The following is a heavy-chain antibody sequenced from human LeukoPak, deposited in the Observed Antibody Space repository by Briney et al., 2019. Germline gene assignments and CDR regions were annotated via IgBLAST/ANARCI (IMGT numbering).Heavy chain of an antibody. J-gene: IGHJ4*02. V-gene: IGHV4-59*08. CDR3: ASRGYSYGPFDY. D-gene: IGHD5-18*01. CDR1: GGSISSYY. CDR2: IYYSGST. Sequence: SETLSLTCTVSGGSISSYYWSWIRQPPGKGLEWIGYIYYSGSTNYNPSLKSRVTISVDTPKNQFSLKLSSVTAADTAVYYCASRGYSYGPFDYWGQGTLVTVSS.